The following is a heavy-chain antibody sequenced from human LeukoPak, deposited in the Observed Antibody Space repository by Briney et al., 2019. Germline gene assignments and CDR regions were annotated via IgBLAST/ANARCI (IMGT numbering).Heavy chain of an antibody. Sequence: ASVKVSCKASGYTFTSYDINWVRQATGQGLEWMGWMNPNSGNTGYAQKLQDRVTMTRNTSISTAYMELSSLRSEDTAVYYCARGTTVTDDIWGQGTMVTVSS. D-gene: IGHD4-11*01. CDR1: GYTFTSYD. V-gene: IGHV1-8*01. CDR3: ARGTTVTDDI. CDR2: MNPNSGNT. J-gene: IGHJ3*02.